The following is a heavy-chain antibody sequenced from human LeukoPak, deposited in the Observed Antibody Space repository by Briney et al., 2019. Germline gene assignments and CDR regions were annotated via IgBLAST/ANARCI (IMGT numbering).Heavy chain of an antibody. CDR1: GYTFTSYD. CDR3: ARGRDCYNYGYNWFDS. Sequence: ASVKVSYKASGYTFTSYDINWVRQATGQGLEWMGWMNHNSGNTGYAQKFQGRVTMTRNTSISTAYMELSSVRSEGTGVYCCARGRDCYNYGYNWFDSGGEGTLVTVS. J-gene: IGHJ5*01. CDR2: MNHNSGNT. V-gene: IGHV1-8*01. D-gene: IGHD5-24*01.